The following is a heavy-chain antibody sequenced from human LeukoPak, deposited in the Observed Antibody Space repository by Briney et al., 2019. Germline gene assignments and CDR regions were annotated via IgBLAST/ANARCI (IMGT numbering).Heavy chain of an antibody. CDR1: GGSISSYY. CDR2: IKEDGSMT. CDR3: VRDIGWFRFDH. D-gene: IGHD6-19*01. V-gene: IGHV3-7*03. J-gene: IGHJ4*02. Sequence: ETLSLTCTVSGGSISSYYWSWIRQPPGKGLEWVAHIKEDGSMTRSIDSVKGRFTISRDNAKSSLYLQMNSLRDEDTAVYYCVRDIGWFRFDHWGQGTLVTVSS.